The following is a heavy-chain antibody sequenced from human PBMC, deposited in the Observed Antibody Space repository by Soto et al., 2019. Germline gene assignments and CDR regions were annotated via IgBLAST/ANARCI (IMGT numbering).Heavy chain of an antibody. D-gene: IGHD6-13*01. CDR2: INAANGYT. J-gene: IGHJ5*02. CDR3: VRRHVSATGIDWFDP. CDR1: GYTFTSYG. V-gene: IGHV1-3*01. Sequence: ASVKVSFKASGYTFTSYGIHWSRQAPGQRLEWMGWINAANGYTKYSPKFQGRVTITRDTSASTAYMELSSLRSEDTAVYYCVRRHVSATGIDWFDPWGQGTLVTVSS.